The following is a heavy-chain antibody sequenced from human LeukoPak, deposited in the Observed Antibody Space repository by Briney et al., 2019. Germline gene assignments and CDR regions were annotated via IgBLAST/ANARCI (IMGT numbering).Heavy chain of an antibody. D-gene: IGHD6-19*01. J-gene: IGHJ5*02. CDR2: IYTSGST. Sequence: SETLSLTCTVSGGSISSYYWSWIRQPAGKGLEWIGRIYTSGSTNYNPSLKSRVTVSVDTSRNQFSLKLSSVTAADTAVYYCARDIGQWLVPNWFDPWGQGTLVTVSS. CDR3: ARDIGQWLVPNWFDP. V-gene: IGHV4-4*07. CDR1: GGSISSYY.